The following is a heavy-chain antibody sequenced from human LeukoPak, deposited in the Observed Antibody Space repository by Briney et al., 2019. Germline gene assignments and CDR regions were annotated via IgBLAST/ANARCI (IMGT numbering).Heavy chain of an antibody. CDR2: IGVHNGKT. Sequence: ASVKVSCKSSGYTYTTYGITWVRQAPGQGLEWMGWIGVHNGKTKYAQKLQGRVIMTADTSTTTAYMELWSLRGDDTAIYYCARGGEGPYGNYAPDSWGQGTLVTVSS. D-gene: IGHD3-10*01. V-gene: IGHV1-18*01. J-gene: IGHJ5*01. CDR1: GYTYTTYG. CDR3: ARGGEGPYGNYAPDS.